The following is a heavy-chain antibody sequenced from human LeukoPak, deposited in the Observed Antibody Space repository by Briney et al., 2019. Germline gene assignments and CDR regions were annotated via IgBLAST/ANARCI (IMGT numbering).Heavy chain of an antibody. CDR2: IIPILGIA. CDR3: ARVFTIFGVVIGFDP. Sequence: ASVKVSCKASGGTFSSYAISWVRQAPGQGLEWMGRIIPILGIANYAQKFQGRVTMTRNTSISTAYMELSSLRSEDTAVYYCARVFTIFGVVIGFDPWGQGTLVTVSS. CDR1: GGTFSSYA. D-gene: IGHD3-3*01. J-gene: IGHJ5*02. V-gene: IGHV1-69*04.